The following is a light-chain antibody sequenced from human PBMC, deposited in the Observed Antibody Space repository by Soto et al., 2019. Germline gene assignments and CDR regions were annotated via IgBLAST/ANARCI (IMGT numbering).Light chain of an antibody. V-gene: IGKV3-20*01. CDR1: QSVSGSY. CDR3: QQYGSSSVT. CDR2: GAS. Sequence: EIVLTQSPVTLSLSPGERATLSCRASQSVSGSYLAWYQQKPGQAPRLLIYGASSRATGIPDRFSGSGSGTDFTLTINRLEPEDFAVYFCQQYGSSSVTFGQGTKVDIK. J-gene: IGKJ2*01.